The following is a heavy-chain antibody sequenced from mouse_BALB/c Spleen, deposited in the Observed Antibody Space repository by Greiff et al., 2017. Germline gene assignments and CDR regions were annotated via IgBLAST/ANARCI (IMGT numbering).Heavy chain of an antibody. CDR3: ARGGFTTVVAHYFDY. Sequence: EVKVEESGGGLVKPGGSLKLSCAASGFTFSSYAMSWVRQTPEKRLEWVASISSGGSTYYPDSVKGRFTISRDNARNILYLQMSSLRSEDTAMYYCARGGFTTVVAHYFDYWGQGTTLTVSS. D-gene: IGHD1-1*01. V-gene: IGHV5-6-5*01. CDR2: ISSGGST. J-gene: IGHJ2*01. CDR1: GFTFSSYA.